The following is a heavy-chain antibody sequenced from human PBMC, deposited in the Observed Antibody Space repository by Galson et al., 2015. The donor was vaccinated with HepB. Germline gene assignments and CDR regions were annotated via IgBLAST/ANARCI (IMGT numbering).Heavy chain of an antibody. D-gene: IGHD4-17*01. J-gene: IGHJ4*02. CDR1: GFTFTRYA. V-gene: IGHV3-23*01. CDR2: IGGSGTTT. CDR3: AAHTADGESTFDF. Sequence: SLRLSCAASGFTFTRYAMNWVRQAPGKGLEWVSSIGGSGTTTYYADSVKGRFSIFRDNSKNTLYLQLNSLRAEDTAVYYCAAHTADGESTFDFWGQGTLVTVSS.